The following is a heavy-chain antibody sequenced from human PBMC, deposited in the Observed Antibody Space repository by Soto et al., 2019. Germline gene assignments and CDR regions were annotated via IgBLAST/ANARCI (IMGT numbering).Heavy chain of an antibody. V-gene: IGHV3-48*01. J-gene: IGHJ4*02. D-gene: IGHD6-19*01. CDR2: ISSSSSTI. CDR3: AKGGRQWLVTSDFNY. Sequence: GGSLRLSCAASGFTFSTYSMNWVRQAPGKGLEWVSYISSSSSTIYYADSVKGRFTISRDNAKNTLYLQMNSLRAEDTAVYYCAKGGRQWLVTSDFNYWGQGALVTVSS. CDR1: GFTFSTYS.